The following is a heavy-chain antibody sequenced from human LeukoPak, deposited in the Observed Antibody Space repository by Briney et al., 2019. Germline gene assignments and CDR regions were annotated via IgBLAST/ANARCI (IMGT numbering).Heavy chain of an antibody. CDR1: EFTVSSNH. V-gene: IGHV3-66*01. D-gene: IGHD6-13*01. Sequence: GGSLRLSCAASEFTVSSNHMNWVRQAPGKGLEWVSVIYSGGSTYYADSVKGRFTISRDNSKNTLYLQMNSLRAEDTAVYYCAGGARRQQPFDYWGQGTLVTVSS. CDR3: AGGARRQQPFDY. J-gene: IGHJ4*02. CDR2: IYSGGST.